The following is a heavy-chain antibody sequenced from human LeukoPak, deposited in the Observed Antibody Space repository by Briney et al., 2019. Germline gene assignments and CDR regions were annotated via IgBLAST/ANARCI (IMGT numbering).Heavy chain of an antibody. Sequence: SETLSLTCAVYGESFSGYYWSWIRQPPGKGLEWIGEINHSGSTNYNPSLKSRVTISVDTSKNQFSLKLSSVTAADTAVYYCARHASGYYGDSYYFDYWGQGTLVTVSS. CDR1: GESFSGYY. J-gene: IGHJ4*02. D-gene: IGHD4-17*01. CDR3: ARHASGYYGDSYYFDY. CDR2: INHSGST. V-gene: IGHV4-34*01.